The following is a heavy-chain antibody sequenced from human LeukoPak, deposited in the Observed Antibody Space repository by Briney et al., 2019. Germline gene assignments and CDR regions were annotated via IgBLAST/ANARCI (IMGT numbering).Heavy chain of an antibody. V-gene: IGHV3-30*18. D-gene: IGHD1-26*01. J-gene: IGHJ6*02. Sequence: GGSLRLSCAVSGFTFSSYGMHWVRQAPGKGLEWVAVMSYDGSNKNYADSVKGRFTISRDNSKNTLYPQMNSLRVEDTAVYYCAKDLSSGNYLYYYGVDVWGQGTTVTVSS. CDR2: MSYDGSNK. CDR1: GFTFSSYG. CDR3: AKDLSSGNYLYYYGVDV.